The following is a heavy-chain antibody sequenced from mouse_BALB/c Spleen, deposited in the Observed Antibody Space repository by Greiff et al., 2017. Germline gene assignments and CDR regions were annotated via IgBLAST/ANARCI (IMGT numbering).Heavy chain of an antibody. CDR1: GYAFTNYL. CDR2: INPGSGGT. CDR3: ARSHYYYAMDY. V-gene: IGHV1-54*01. Sequence: QVQLKESGAELVRPGTSVKVSCKASGYAFTNYLIEWVKQRPGQGLEWIGVINPGSGGTNYNEKFKGKATLTADKSSSTAYMQLSSLTSDDSAVYFCARSHYYYAMDYWGQGTSVTVSS. D-gene: IGHD1-2*01. J-gene: IGHJ4*01.